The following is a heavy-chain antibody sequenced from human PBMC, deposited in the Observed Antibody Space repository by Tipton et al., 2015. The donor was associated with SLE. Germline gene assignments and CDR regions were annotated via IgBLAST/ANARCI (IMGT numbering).Heavy chain of an antibody. V-gene: IGHV4-39*07. CDR1: GGSISSSSYY. J-gene: IGHJ3*02. Sequence: VKPSETLFLICTVSGGSISSSSYYWGWIRQPPGKGLEWIGSIYYSGSTYYNPSLKSRVTISVDTSKINFSLKLSSVTAADTAVYYCARGGQEYSSSRNAFDIWGQGTMVTVSS. CDR2: IYYSGST. D-gene: IGHD6-6*01. CDR3: ARGGQEYSSSRNAFDI.